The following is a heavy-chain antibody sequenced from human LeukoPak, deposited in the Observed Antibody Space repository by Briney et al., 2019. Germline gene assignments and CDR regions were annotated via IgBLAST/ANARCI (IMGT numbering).Heavy chain of an antibody. Sequence: GGSLRLSCAASGFTFDDYAMHWVRQAPGKGLEWASLISWDGGSTYYADSVKGRFTISRDNSKNSLYLQMYSLRAEDTALYYCAKDKRGVAAAGGYFDYWGQGTLVTVSS. CDR2: ISWDGGST. J-gene: IGHJ4*02. D-gene: IGHD6-13*01. V-gene: IGHV3-43D*03. CDR1: GFTFDDYA. CDR3: AKDKRGVAAAGGYFDY.